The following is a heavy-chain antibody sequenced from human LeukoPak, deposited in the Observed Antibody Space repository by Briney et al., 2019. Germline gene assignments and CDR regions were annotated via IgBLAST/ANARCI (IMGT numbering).Heavy chain of an antibody. J-gene: IGHJ4*02. CDR1: GFTFDDYA. D-gene: IGHD3-22*01. CDR2: ISWNSGSI. Sequence: QPGRSLRLSCAASGFTFDDYAMHWVWQAPGKGLEWVSGISWNSGSIGYADSVKGRFTISRDNAKNSLYLQMNSLRAEDTALYYCAKGGYYDSSGYFDYWGQGTLVTVSS. V-gene: IGHV3-9*01. CDR3: AKGGYYDSSGYFDY.